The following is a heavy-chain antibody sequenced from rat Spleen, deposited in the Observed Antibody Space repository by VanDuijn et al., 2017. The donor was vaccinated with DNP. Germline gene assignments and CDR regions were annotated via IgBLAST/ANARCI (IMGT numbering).Heavy chain of an antibody. Sequence: EVQLVETGGGLVQPGRSLKLSCVASGFTFSSSWMFWIRQAPGKGLEWVASINTDGGSTFYPDSVKGRFTISRYNAKNTVYLQTNSRRSEDTSTYYCAKTDYYSGAAIGFAYWGQGTLVTVSS. J-gene: IGHJ3*01. CDR2: INTDGGST. D-gene: IGHD1-1*01. CDR1: GFTFSSSW. V-gene: IGHV5-58*01. CDR3: AKTDYYSGAAIGFAY.